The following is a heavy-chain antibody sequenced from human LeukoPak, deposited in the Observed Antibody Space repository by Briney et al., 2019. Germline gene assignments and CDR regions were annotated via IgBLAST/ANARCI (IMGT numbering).Heavy chain of an antibody. J-gene: IGHJ3*01. CDR3: VRDYGGSSGAFDL. CDR1: GFIFSSYA. V-gene: IGHV3-21*01. Sequence: GGSLRLSCRASGFIFSSYALNWVRRSPGQGLEWVSSISSSSGDIYYTDSVKGRFTISRDNARKSLYLQMNSLRVEDTAVYYCVRDYGGSSGAFDLWGQGTMVTVSS. CDR2: ISSSSGDI. D-gene: IGHD4-23*01.